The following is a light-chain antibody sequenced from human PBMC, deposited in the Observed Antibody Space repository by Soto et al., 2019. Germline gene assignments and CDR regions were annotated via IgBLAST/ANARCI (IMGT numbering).Light chain of an antibody. J-gene: IGLJ2*01. Sequence: QSALTQPASVSGSPGQSITISCTGTSSDVGAYNYVSWYQQHPGKAPKLMIYDVSYRPSGVSNRFSGSKSGNTASLTISGLQAEDEADYYCSSYTSSSARDVVFGGGTKVTVL. CDR2: DVS. CDR3: SSYTSSSARDVV. CDR1: SSDVGAYNY. V-gene: IGLV2-14*03.